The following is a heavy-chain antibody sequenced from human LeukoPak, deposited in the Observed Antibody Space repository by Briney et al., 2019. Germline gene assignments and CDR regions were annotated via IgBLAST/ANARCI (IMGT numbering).Heavy chain of an antibody. D-gene: IGHD2-2*01. Sequence: GGSLRLSCAASGFTFSSYWMSWVRQAPGRGLEWVANIKQDGSEKYYVDSVKGRFTISRDNAKNSLYLQMNSLRAEDTAVYYCARPRGAPAATPAGYWGQGTLVTVSS. J-gene: IGHJ4*02. CDR1: GFTFSSYW. V-gene: IGHV3-7*01. CDR3: ARPRGAPAATPAGY. CDR2: IKQDGSEK.